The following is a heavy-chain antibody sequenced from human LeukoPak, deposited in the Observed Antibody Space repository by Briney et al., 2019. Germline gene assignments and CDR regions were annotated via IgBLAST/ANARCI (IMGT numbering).Heavy chain of an antibody. CDR1: GDSISNYY. CDR3: ARDSCRSTSCYNNWFDP. CDR2: IYNSGST. Sequence: SETLSLTCTASGDSISNYYWSWIRQPAGKGLEWIGRIYNSGSTKYNPSLKSRVTISADKSKNQFSLKLSSVTAADTAMYYCARDSCRSTSCYNNWFDPWGQGTLVTVSS. D-gene: IGHD2-2*02. V-gene: IGHV4-4*07. J-gene: IGHJ5*02.